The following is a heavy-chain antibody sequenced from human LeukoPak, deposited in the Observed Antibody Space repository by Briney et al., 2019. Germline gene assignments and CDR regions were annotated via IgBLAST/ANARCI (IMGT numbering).Heavy chain of an antibody. D-gene: IGHD3-22*01. J-gene: IGHJ4*02. Sequence: PSGTLSLTCAVSGGSISSSNWWSWVRQPPGKGLEWIGEIYHSGSTNYNPSLKSRVTISVDKSKNQFSLKLSSVTAADTAVYARAPASYYYDSSGYYYWGQGTLVTVSS. CDR1: GGSISSSNW. CDR2: IYHSGST. CDR3: APASYYYDSSGYYY. V-gene: IGHV4-4*02.